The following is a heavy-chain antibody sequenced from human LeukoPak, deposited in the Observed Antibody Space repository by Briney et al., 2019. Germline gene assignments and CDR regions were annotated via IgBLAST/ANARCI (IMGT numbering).Heavy chain of an antibody. D-gene: IGHD5-18*01. Sequence: SETLSLTCTVSGGSISSGSYYWSWIRQPAGKGLEWIGRIYTSGSTNYNPSLKSRVAISVDTSKNQFSLKLSSVTAADTAVYYCARGALGNTAMAPFDYWGQGTLVTVSS. V-gene: IGHV4-61*02. CDR2: IYTSGST. CDR1: GGSISSGSYY. CDR3: ARGALGNTAMAPFDY. J-gene: IGHJ4*02.